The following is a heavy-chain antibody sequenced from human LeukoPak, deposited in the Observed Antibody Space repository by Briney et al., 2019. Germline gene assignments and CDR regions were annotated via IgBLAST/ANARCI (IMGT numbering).Heavy chain of an antibody. V-gene: IGHV3-23*01. CDR1: GFTFSSYA. Sequence: GGSLRLSCAASGFTFSSYAMSWVRQAPGKVLDSVSAISGSGGSTYYAGSVKGRFTISRDNSKNTLYLEMNSLRAEDTAVYFCAREGPGIPSRSTTFDYWGQGTLVTVSS. CDR3: AREGPGIPSRSTTFDY. CDR2: ISGSGGST. D-gene: IGHD3-16*02. J-gene: IGHJ4*02.